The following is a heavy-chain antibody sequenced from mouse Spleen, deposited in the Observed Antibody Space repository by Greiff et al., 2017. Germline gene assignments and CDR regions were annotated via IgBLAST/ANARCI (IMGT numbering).Heavy chain of an antibody. V-gene: IGHV5-12-2*01. D-gene: IGHD1-1*01. CDR3: ARLITTVVEDYAMDY. Sequence: EVKVEESGGGLVQPGGSLKLSCAASGFTFSSYTMSWVRQTPEKRLEWVAYISNGGGSTYYPDTVKGRFTISRDNAKNTLYLQMSSLKSEDTAMYYCARLITTVVEDYAMDYWGQGTSVTVSS. CDR2: ISNGGGST. J-gene: IGHJ4*01. CDR1: GFTFSSYT.